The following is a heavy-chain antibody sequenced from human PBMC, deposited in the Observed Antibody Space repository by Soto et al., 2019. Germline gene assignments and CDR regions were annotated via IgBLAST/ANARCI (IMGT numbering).Heavy chain of an antibody. D-gene: IGHD3-22*01. CDR1: GGSISSYY. Sequence: SETLSLTCTVSGGSISSYYWSWIRQPPGKGLEWIGYIYYSGSTNYNPSLKSRVTISVDTSKNQFSLKLSSVTAADTAVYYCARYDSSGTLDCWGQGTLVTVSS. V-gene: IGHV4-59*01. CDR2: IYYSGST. CDR3: ARYDSSGTLDC. J-gene: IGHJ4*02.